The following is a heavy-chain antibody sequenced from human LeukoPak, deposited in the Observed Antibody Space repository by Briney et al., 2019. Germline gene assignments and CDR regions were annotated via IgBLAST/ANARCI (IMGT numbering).Heavy chain of an antibody. Sequence: SETLSLTCTVSGGSISSYYWSWIRQPPGKGLEWIGYIYYSGSTNYNPSLKSRVTISVDTSKDQFSLKLSSVTAADTAVYYCARLRLGQWLEFAYWGQGTLVTVSS. D-gene: IGHD6-19*01. CDR1: GGSISSYY. J-gene: IGHJ4*02. CDR2: IYYSGST. CDR3: ARLRLGQWLEFAY. V-gene: IGHV4-59*08.